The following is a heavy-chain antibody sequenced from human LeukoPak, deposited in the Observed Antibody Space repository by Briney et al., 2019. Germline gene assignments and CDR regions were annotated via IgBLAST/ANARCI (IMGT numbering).Heavy chain of an antibody. D-gene: IGHD6-6*01. CDR3: ARTMSSSDEFDC. J-gene: IGHJ4*02. CDR2: MNPNSGNT. V-gene: IGHV1-8*01. CDR1: GYTFTSYD. Sequence: ASVKVSCKASGYTFTSYDINWVRQATGRGLEWMGWMNPNSGNTGYARKFQGRVTMTRNTSISTAYMELSSLRSEDTAVYYCARTMSSSDEFDCWGQGTLVTVSS.